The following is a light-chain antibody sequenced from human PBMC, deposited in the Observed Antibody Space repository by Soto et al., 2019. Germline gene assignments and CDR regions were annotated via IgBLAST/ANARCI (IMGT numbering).Light chain of an antibody. Sequence: DIQMTQSPFSLPASVGDRVNITCRASQSISNYLNWYQQKPGRAPSLLIHGASSLQGGVPSRFSGSGSGTDFTLTISSLNPEDFATYYCHQTYGAPLTFGGGTKVEI. CDR2: GAS. CDR1: QSISNY. V-gene: IGKV1-39*01. CDR3: HQTYGAPLT. J-gene: IGKJ4*01.